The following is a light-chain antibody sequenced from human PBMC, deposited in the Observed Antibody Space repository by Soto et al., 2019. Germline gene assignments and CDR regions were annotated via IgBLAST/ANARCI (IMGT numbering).Light chain of an antibody. Sequence: SYELTQPPSVSVAPGQTARITCGGDNIGSRSVHWYQQKPGQAPVLVVYDDRDRPSGIPDRFSGSNSGNTATLTISRVEAGDEADFYCQVWISDHLVFGGETKLTVL. CDR1: NIGSRS. V-gene: IGLV3-21*02. CDR3: QVWISDHLV. J-gene: IGLJ3*02. CDR2: DDR.